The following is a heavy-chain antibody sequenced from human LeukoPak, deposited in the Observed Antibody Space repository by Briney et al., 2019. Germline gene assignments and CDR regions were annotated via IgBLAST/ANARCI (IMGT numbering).Heavy chain of an antibody. J-gene: IGHJ4*02. V-gene: IGHV3-53*01. Sequence: GGSLRLSCAASGFTVSSNYMSWVRQAPGKGLEWVSVIYSGGSTYYADSVKGRFTISRDNAKNTLYLQMNSLRAEDTAVYYCARDRHHEYQLLHSLDYWGQGTLVTVSS. CDR2: IYSGGST. CDR3: ARDRHHEYQLLHSLDY. D-gene: IGHD2-2*01. CDR1: GFTVSSNY.